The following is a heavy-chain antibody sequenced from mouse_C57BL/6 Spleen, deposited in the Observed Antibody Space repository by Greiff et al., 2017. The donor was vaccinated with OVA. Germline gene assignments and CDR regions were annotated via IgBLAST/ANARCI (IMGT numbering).Heavy chain of an antibody. V-gene: IGHV14-4*01. Sequence: EVQLQQSGAELVRPGASVKLSCTASGFNIKDDYMHWVKQRPEQGLEWIGWIDPENGDTEYASKFQGKATITADTSSNTAYLQLSSLTSEDTAVYYCTTLYYSNSGYWGQGTLVTVSA. CDR1: GFNIKDDY. CDR3: TTLYYSNSGY. D-gene: IGHD2-5*01. CDR2: IDPENGDT. J-gene: IGHJ3*01.